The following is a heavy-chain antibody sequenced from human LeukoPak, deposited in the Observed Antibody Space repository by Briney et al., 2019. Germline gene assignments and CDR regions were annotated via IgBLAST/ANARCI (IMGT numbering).Heavy chain of an antibody. CDR1: GYSVSSGYY. CDR3: ARGVYGDYEYYYYYYMDV. J-gene: IGHJ6*03. Sequence: SETLSLTCTVSGYSVSSGYYWGWIRQSPGKGLEWIGSIYHSGSTYYSPSLRSRITISVDTSKSQFSLKLSSVTAADTAVYYCARGVYGDYEYYYYYYMDVWGKGTTVTVSS. CDR2: IYHSGST. V-gene: IGHV4-38-2*02. D-gene: IGHD4-17*01.